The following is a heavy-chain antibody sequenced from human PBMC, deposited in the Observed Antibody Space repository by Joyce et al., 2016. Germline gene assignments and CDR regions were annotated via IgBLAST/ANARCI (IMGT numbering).Heavy chain of an antibody. J-gene: IGHJ1*01. Sequence: QVQLVQSGAEVKKPGASVKVSCKASGYTFTDYYMHWVRQSPGQGLEWMGRINPKSGDTNYAQKFQGRVTVTRDTSISTVYMELTRLRSDDTAVYYCARESRAATRSEYFQHWGQGTPLTVSS. CDR3: ARESRAATRSEYFQH. CDR1: GYTFTDYY. D-gene: IGHD2-15*01. V-gene: IGHV1-2*06. CDR2: INPKSGDT.